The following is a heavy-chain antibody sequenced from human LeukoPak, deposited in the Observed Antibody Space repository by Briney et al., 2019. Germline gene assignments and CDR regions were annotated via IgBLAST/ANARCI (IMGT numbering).Heavy chain of an antibody. CDR1: GNYW. CDR3: VSFYETY. Sequence: GGSLRLSCAASGNYWMHWVRQAPGKGLVWVSHINSDGSWTSYADSVKGRFTISKDNAKNTVYLQMNSLRAEDAAVYYCVSFYETYWGRGTLVAISS. CDR2: INSDGSWT. D-gene: IGHD2/OR15-2a*01. V-gene: IGHV3-74*01. J-gene: IGHJ4*02.